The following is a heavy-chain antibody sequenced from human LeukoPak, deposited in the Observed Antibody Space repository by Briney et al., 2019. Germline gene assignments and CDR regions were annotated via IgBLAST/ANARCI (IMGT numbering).Heavy chain of an antibody. Sequence: GGSLRLSCGTSGFTFSRYGMHWVRQAPGKGLEWVAFIRCDGSNRYYADSVKGRFTISRDNSKNTLYLQIHSLRAEDTAVYYCAKDSAAPISITMVRGRWYFDYWGQGTLVTVSS. J-gene: IGHJ4*02. CDR1: GFTFSRYG. D-gene: IGHD3-10*01. CDR2: IRCDGSNR. CDR3: AKDSAAPISITMVRGRWYFDY. V-gene: IGHV3-30*02.